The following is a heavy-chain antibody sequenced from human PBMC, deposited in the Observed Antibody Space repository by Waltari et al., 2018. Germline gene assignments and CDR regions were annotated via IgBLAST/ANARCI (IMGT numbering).Heavy chain of an antibody. J-gene: IGHJ6*02. Sequence: QVQLVQSGAEVKKPGSSVKVYCKASGGTFSSYTISWVRKAPGQGLEWMGRIIPILGIANYAQKFQGRVTITADKSTSTAYMELSSLRSEDTAVYYCAKGGDYSIRDYYYGMDVWGQGTTVTVSS. D-gene: IGHD2-21*02. V-gene: IGHV1-69*02. CDR2: IIPILGIA. CDR3: AKGGDYSIRDYYYGMDV. CDR1: GGTFSSYT.